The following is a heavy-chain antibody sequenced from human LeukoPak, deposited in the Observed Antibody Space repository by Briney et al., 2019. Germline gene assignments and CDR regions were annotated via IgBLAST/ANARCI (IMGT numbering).Heavy chain of an antibody. CDR3: ARDPTYRINYFDY. Sequence: SETLSLTCTVSGYSISSGYYWGWIRQPPGKGLEWIGSIYHSGSTYYNPSLKSRVTISVDTSKNQFSLKLSSVTAADTAVYYCARDPTYRINYFDYWGQGTLVTVSS. V-gene: IGHV4-38-2*02. CDR2: IYHSGST. CDR1: GYSISSGYY. D-gene: IGHD1-26*01. J-gene: IGHJ4*02.